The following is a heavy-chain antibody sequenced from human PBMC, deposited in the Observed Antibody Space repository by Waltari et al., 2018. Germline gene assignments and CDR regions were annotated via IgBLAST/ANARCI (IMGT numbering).Heavy chain of an antibody. CDR2: IYSGGST. CDR3: AKATWAEVSVAFDY. J-gene: IGHJ4*02. D-gene: IGHD1-26*01. Sequence: EVQLLESGGGLVQPGGSLRLSCAASGFTFSSYAMSWVRQAPGKGLEWVSVIYSGGSTYYVDSVKGRFTISRDNSKNTLYLQMNSLRAEDTAVYYCAKATWAEVSVAFDYWGQGTLVTVSS. CDR1: GFTFSSYA. V-gene: IGHV3-23*03.